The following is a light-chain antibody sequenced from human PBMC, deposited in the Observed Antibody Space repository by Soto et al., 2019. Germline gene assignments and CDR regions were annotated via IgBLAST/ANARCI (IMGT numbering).Light chain of an antibody. V-gene: IGKV3-15*01. J-gene: IGKJ3*01. CDR3: PHYNNWPL. CDR1: QSVGSN. Sequence: EIVLTQSPATLSVSPGERATLSCRASQSVGSNFAWYQQKPGQTPRLLIYDASTRATGVPARFSGSGSGTEFNLTVSSLQSEDFAVSYCPHYNNWPLFGPGTSVDI. CDR2: DAS.